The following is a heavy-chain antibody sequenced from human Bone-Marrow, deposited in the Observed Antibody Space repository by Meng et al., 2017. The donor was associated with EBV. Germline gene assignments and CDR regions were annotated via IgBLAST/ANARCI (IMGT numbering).Heavy chain of an antibody. V-gene: IGHV4-4*03. D-gene: IGHD5-12*01. Sequence: EAGLGPGTTPGTMSLTCGVSGDSFSSIFWWSWVLQRQGMGLDWIGEWYNSGSTESNPSIKNRVTISIDKSKNKFSLKLTSVTAADTAVYYCARVRVGGYDIDHWGQGTLVTVSS. CDR3: ARVRVGGYDIDH. J-gene: IGHJ4*02. CDR2: WYNSGST. CDR1: GDSFSSIFW.